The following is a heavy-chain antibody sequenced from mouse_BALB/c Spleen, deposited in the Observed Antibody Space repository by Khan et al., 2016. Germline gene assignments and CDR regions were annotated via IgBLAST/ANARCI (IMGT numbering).Heavy chain of an antibody. Sequence: EVELVESGGDLVKPGGSQKLSCAASGFTFSTYGMSWVRQTPDKRLEWVATISNGGTYTYYPDSVKGRFTISRDNAKNNLYLQMSSLKSEDTAMYYCGRGRDADYNNYAMDDWGQGASLTVSS. J-gene: IGHJ4*01. CDR2: ISNGGTYT. CDR3: GRGRDADYNNYAMDD. D-gene: IGHD2-4*01. V-gene: IGHV5-6*01. CDR1: GFTFSTYG.